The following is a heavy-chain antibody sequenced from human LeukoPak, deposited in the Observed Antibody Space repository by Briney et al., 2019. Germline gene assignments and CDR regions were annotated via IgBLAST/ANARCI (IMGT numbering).Heavy chain of an antibody. CDR3: GRGNSGSYYGFDY. J-gene: IGHJ4*02. Sequence: SETLSLTCTVSGRSISSYYWRWIRQPPGKGLEGIGYIYYTGSNNYNPSLKSRVTLSVDPSKSQYSLKLSSVTGADTAVYYWGRGNSGSYYGFDYWGQGTLVTVSS. CDR1: GRSISSYY. V-gene: IGHV4-59*01. D-gene: IGHD1-26*01. CDR2: IYYTGSN.